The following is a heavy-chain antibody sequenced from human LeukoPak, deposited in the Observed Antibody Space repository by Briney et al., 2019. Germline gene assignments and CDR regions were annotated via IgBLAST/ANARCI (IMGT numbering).Heavy chain of an antibody. J-gene: IGHJ4*02. CDR1: GGTFSSHA. CDR3: ARGRTTGEFDY. V-gene: IGHV1-69*05. CDR2: INPIFHTP. D-gene: IGHD4-11*01. Sequence: SVKVSCKASGGTFSSHAISWVRQAPGQGLEWMGVINPIFHTPTYAKKFQGRLTITKDESMSTASMDLSSLISDDAAVYYCARGRTTGEFDYWGQGTLVTVSS.